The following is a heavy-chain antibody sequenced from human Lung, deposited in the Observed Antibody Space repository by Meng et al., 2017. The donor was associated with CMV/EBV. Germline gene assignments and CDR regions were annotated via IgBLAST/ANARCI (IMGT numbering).Heavy chain of an antibody. CDR1: GYTFTGFY. J-gene: IGHJ3*02. Sequence: ASXXVSCKTSGYTFTGFYIHWVRQAPGQGLEWMGWINPNSGGTEYAQKFQGRVTMTRDTSISTAYMELSRLRSDDTAVYYCARESGEDAFDSWGQGTMVTVSS. V-gene: IGHV1-2*02. CDR2: INPNSGGT. D-gene: IGHD7-27*01. CDR3: ARESGEDAFDS.